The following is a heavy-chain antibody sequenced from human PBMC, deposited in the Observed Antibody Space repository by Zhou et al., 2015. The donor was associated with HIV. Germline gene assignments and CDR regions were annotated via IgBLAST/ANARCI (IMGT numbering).Heavy chain of an antibody. V-gene: IGHV1-69*01. D-gene: IGHD3-22*01. CDR2: IIPIFGTR. CDR1: GGVFNSYA. CDR3: ARYETAYYYDSSVYFQH. Sequence: QVQLVQSGAEVKKPGSSVRVSCKISGGVFNSYAISWMRQAPGQGLEWMGGIIPIFGTRKYAQRFQDRVTITADESTNTTHMDLSRLTSEDTAVYYCARYETAYYYDSSVYFQHWGQGTLVTVSS. J-gene: IGHJ1*01.